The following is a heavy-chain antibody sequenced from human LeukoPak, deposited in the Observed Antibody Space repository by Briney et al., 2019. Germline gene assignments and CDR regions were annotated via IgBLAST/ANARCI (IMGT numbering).Heavy chain of an antibody. V-gene: IGHV3-30*01. D-gene: IGHD3-10*01. J-gene: IGHJ4*02. Sequence: GGSLRLSCAASGFTFSNYAMHWVRQAPGRGLGWVSIISSGGVYEYYADSVKGRFTISRDNSKNTLYLQLNSLRPEDTAVYYCARDSTYYYDSGSSGPHYFDNWGQGTLVTVSS. CDR1: GFTFSNYA. CDR3: ARDSTYYYDSGSSGPHYFDN. CDR2: ISSGGVYE.